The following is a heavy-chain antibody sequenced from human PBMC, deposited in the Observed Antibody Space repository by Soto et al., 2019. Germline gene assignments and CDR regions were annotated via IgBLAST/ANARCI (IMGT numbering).Heavy chain of an antibody. D-gene: IGHD2-2*01. Sequence: SETLSLTCTVSGGSISGSTFYWGWIRQPPGKGLEWIGSIYYGGATHYNSSLETRVAISVDTSNNRFSLNLRSVTAADTAVYYCARERGVYCSSTSCYSDYYYGMDVWGQGTTVTVSS. V-gene: IGHV4-39*02. CDR1: GGSISGSTFY. J-gene: IGHJ6*02. CDR3: ARERGVYCSSTSCYSDYYYGMDV. CDR2: IYYGGAT.